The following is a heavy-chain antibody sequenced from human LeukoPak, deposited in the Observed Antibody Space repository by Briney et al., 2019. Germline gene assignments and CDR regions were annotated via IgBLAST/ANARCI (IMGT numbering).Heavy chain of an antibody. CDR1: GGSISSYY. CDR3: AAVPAARNDYYGMDV. CDR2: IYYSGST. V-gene: IGHV4-59*01. D-gene: IGHD2-2*01. Sequence: SETLSLTCTVSGGSISSYYWSWIRQPPGKGLEWIGYIYYSGSTNYNPSLKSRVTISVDTSKNQFSLKLSSVTAADTAVYYCAAVPAARNDYYGMDVWGQGTTVTVSS. J-gene: IGHJ6*02.